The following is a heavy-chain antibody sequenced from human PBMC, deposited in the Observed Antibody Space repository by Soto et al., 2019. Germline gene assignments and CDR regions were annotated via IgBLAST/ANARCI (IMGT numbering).Heavy chain of an antibody. J-gene: IGHJ6*02. CDR3: ARDWSIYCSSTSCRHYYYGTDV. CDR2: IYYSGST. V-gene: IGHV4-31*03. Sequence: SETLSLTCTVSGGSISSGGYYWSWIRQHPGKGLEWIGYIYYSGSTYYNPSLKSRVTISVDTSKNQFSLKLSSVTAADTAVYYCARDWSIYCSSTSCRHYYYGTDVWGQGTTVTVSS. CDR1: GGSISSGGYY. D-gene: IGHD2-2*01.